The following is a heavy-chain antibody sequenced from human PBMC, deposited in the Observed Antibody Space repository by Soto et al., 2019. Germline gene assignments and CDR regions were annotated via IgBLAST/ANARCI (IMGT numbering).Heavy chain of an antibody. CDR3: ARWGSGSDY. D-gene: IGHD3-22*01. Sequence: QVQLVQSGAEEKKPGASVKVSCKASGYTFTNYATHWVRQAPGQGLEWMAWINGGNGNTRYSQKFQGRLTISRDTSASTAYMELSSLRSEDTAVYYCARWGSGSDYWGQGTLVTVSS. V-gene: IGHV1-3*05. CDR1: GYTFTNYA. CDR2: INGGNGNT. J-gene: IGHJ4*02.